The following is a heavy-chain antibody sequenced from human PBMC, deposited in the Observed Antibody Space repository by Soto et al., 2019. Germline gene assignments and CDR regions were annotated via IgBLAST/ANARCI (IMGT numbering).Heavy chain of an antibody. Sequence: GTSVKVSCEACGDRYTSYDINWVRQATEQGLEWMGWMNPNSGNTGYAQKFQGRVTMTRNTSISTAYMELSSLRSEDTAVYYCASEGGWYCSGGSCTEDAFDIWGQGTMVTVSS. V-gene: IGHV1-8*01. D-gene: IGHD2-15*01. CDR1: GDRYTSYD. CDR2: MNPNSGNT. J-gene: IGHJ3*02. CDR3: ASEGGWYCSGGSCTEDAFDI.